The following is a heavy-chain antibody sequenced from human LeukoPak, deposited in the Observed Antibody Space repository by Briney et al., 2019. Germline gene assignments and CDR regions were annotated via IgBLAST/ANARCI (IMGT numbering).Heavy chain of an antibody. CDR1: GFTFSSYA. D-gene: IGHD2-2*01. CDR2: ISGSGGST. Sequence: GGSLRLSCAASGFTFSSYAMSWVRQAPGKGLEWVSAISGSGGSTYYADSVKGRFTISRDNSRNTLYLQMNSLRAEDTAVYYCAKDSHCSSTSCYGHNWFDPWGQGTLVTVSS. CDR3: AKDSHCSSTSCYGHNWFDP. V-gene: IGHV3-23*01. J-gene: IGHJ5*02.